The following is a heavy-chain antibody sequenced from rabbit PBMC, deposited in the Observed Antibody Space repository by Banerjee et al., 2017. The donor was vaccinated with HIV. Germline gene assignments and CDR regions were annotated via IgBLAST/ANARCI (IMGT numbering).Heavy chain of an antibody. Sequence: QSLEESGGDLVKPGASLTLTCTASGFSFSSYAMCWFRQAPGKGPEWIGYINTASGSTYYASWAKGRFTISKTSSTTVTLQMTSLTAADTATYFCARDGASGYNFNLWGPGTLVTVS. V-gene: IGHV1S40*01. CDR1: GFSFSSYA. CDR2: INTASGST. CDR3: ARDGASGYNFNL. J-gene: IGHJ4*01. D-gene: IGHD1-1*01.